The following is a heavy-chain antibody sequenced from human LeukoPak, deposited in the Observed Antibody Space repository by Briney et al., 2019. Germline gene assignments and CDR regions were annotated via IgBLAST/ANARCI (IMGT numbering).Heavy chain of an antibody. Sequence: SETLSLTCTVSGGSISSYYWSWLRQPPGKGLEWIGYIYYSGRTNYNPSLKSRVTLSVDTSKHQFSLNLRAVTSANTGVYYCARGDWQYINNWSNWFDPWGQGTLVTVSS. CDR3: ARGDWQYINNWSNWFDP. CDR2: IYYSGRT. V-gene: IGHV4-59*08. CDR1: GGSISSYY. J-gene: IGHJ5*02. D-gene: IGHD1-1*01.